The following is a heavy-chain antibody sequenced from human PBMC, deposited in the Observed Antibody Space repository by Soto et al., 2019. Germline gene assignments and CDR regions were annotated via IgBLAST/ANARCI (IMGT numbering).Heavy chain of an antibody. V-gene: IGHV5-10-1*01. J-gene: IGHJ6*02. Sequence: GESLKISCKGSGYSFTSYWISWVRQMPGKGLEWMGRIDPSDSYTNYSPSFQGHVTISADKSISTAYLQWSSLKASDTAMYYCARPFPSDYYYYGMDVWGQGTTVTVSS. CDR1: GYSFTSYW. CDR2: IDPSDSYT. CDR3: ARPFPSDYYYYGMDV.